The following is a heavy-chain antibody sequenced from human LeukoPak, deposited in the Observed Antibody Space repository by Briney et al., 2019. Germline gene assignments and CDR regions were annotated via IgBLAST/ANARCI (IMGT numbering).Heavy chain of an antibody. Sequence: GGSLRLSCAASGFTFDDYAMHWVRQAPGKGLEWVSAISGSGDSTYYTDSVKGRFTISRDNSRNTLYLQMNSLRAEDTAVYYCARCPPSGSYLTSHYYYYMDVWGKGTTVTVSS. J-gene: IGHJ6*03. V-gene: IGHV3-23*01. CDR3: ARCPPSGSYLTSHYYYYMDV. D-gene: IGHD1-26*01. CDR1: GFTFDDYA. CDR2: ISGSGDST.